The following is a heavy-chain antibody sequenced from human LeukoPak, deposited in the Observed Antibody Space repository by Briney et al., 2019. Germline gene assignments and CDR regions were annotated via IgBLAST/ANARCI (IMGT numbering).Heavy chain of an antibody. D-gene: IGHD6-19*01. CDR3: ARDRGSGWSNIDY. CDR2: IYYSGST. CDR1: GGSISSYY. Sequence: PSETLSLTCTVSGGSISSYYWSWIRQPPGKGLEWIGYIYYSGSTNYNPSLKSRVTISVDTSKNQFSLKLSSVTAADTAVYYCARDRGSGWSNIDYWGQGTLVTVSS. V-gene: IGHV4-59*01. J-gene: IGHJ4*02.